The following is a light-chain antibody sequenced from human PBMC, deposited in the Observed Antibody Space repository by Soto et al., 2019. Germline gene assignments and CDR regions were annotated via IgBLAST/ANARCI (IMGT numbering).Light chain of an antibody. CDR2: GAS. Sequence: EILITQSPPTPSVAPRERATPSCRASQTIGTNLAWYQQKPGQPPRLLFFGASTRATGVPARFSGSGSGTEFTLTISSLQPEDLATYYCQQSYSTPPTFGQGTRLEI. CDR3: QQSYSTPPT. CDR1: QTIGTN. V-gene: IGKV3-15*01. J-gene: IGKJ5*01.